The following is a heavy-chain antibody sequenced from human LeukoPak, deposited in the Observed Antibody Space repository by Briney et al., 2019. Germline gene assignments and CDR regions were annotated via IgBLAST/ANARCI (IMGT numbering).Heavy chain of an antibody. V-gene: IGHV3-53*01. Sequence: GGSLRLSCAASGFSVSSNFMTWVRQAPGKGLEWVSVIFSGGSTYYAYSVKGRFTISRDNSKNTVYLQMNSLRVEDTAVYYCARGRRWDLLVSLIDASDIWGQGTMVTVSS. D-gene: IGHD1-26*01. CDR3: ARGRRWDLLVSLIDASDI. CDR1: GFSVSSNF. CDR2: IFSGGST. J-gene: IGHJ3*02.